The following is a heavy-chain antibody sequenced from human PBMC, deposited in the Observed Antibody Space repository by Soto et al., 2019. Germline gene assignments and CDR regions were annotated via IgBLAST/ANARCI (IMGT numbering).Heavy chain of an antibody. CDR1: GFTFSSYG. CDR2: IWYDGSNK. Sequence: VGSLRLSCAASGFTFSSYGMHWVRQAPGKGLEWVAVIWYDGSNKYYADSVKGRFTISRDNSKNTPYLQMNSLRAEDTAVYYCARTDYSNPLFDYWGQGTLVTVSS. D-gene: IGHD4-4*01. V-gene: IGHV3-33*01. J-gene: IGHJ4*02. CDR3: ARTDYSNPLFDY.